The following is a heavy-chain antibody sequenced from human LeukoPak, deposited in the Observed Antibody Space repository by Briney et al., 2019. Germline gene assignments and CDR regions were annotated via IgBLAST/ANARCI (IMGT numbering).Heavy chain of an antibody. D-gene: IGHD3-10*01. J-gene: IGHJ4*02. V-gene: IGHV3-23*01. CDR3: ARDRLRGEPAFDS. CDR2: ISNSGGNT. CDR1: GFTFITYA. Sequence: PGGSLRLSCAASGFTFITYAMSWVRQAPGKGLEWVSGISNSGGNTYYADSVKGRFTISRDNSKNTLYLQMNSLRAEDTAVYYCARDRLRGEPAFDSWGQGTLVTVSS.